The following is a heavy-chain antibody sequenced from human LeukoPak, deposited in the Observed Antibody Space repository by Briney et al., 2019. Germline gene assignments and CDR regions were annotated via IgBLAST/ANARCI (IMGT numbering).Heavy chain of an antibody. J-gene: IGHJ3*02. CDR3: ARLICGGGDCGGVGAFDI. Sequence: GGSLRLSCAASGFTVSSNYTSWVRQAPGKGLEWVSVIYSGGSTYYADSVKGRFTISRDNSKNTLYLQMNSLRAEDTAVYYCARLICGGGDCGGVGAFDIWGQGTMVTVSS. V-gene: IGHV3-53*01. CDR1: GFTVSSNY. CDR2: IYSGGST. D-gene: IGHD2-21*02.